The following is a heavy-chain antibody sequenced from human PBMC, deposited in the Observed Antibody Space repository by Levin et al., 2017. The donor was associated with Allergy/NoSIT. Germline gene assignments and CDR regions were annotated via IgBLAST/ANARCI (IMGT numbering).Heavy chain of an antibody. Sequence: QAGGSLRLSCAASGFTFSNYGMHWVRQAPGKGLEWVAVISYDGSNKYYADSVKGRFTISRDNSKNTLYLQMNSLRAEDTAVYYCAKGRQQLVGDDAFDIWGQGTMVTVSS. CDR2: ISYDGSNK. V-gene: IGHV3-30*18. D-gene: IGHD6-13*01. J-gene: IGHJ3*02. CDR3: AKGRQQLVGDDAFDI. CDR1: GFTFSNYG.